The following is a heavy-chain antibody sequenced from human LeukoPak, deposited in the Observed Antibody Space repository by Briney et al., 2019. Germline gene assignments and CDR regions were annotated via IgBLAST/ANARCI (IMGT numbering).Heavy chain of an antibody. CDR2: INPNSGDT. D-gene: IGHD7-27*01. J-gene: IGHJ4*02. CDR1: GYTFTGYH. CDR3: ARGPPNWGYDY. V-gene: IGHV1-2*06. Sequence: ASVKVSCKASGYTFTGYHMHWVRQAPGQGLEWMGRINPNSGDTNYAQKFQGRVTMTRDTSISTAYMELSRLRSDDTAVYYCARGPPNWGYDYWGPGTLVTVSS.